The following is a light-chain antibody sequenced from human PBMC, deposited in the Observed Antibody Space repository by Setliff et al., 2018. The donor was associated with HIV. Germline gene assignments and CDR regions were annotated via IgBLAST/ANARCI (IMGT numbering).Light chain of an antibody. J-gene: IGLJ1*01. CDR3: CSYAGSSTYV. V-gene: IGLV2-23*02. Sequence: QSVLTQPASVSGSPGQSITISCTGNSSNVGGSNYVSWYQQHPGKAPKLMIYEVSNRPSGFSNRFSGSKSGNTASLTISDLQAEDEADYYCCSYAGSSTYVFGTGTKVTVL. CDR2: EVS. CDR1: SSNVGGSNY.